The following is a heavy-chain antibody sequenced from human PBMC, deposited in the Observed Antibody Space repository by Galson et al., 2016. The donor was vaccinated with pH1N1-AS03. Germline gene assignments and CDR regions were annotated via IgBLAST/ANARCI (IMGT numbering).Heavy chain of an antibody. J-gene: IGHJ6*02. CDR1: GFTFSMSY. CDR3: ARRNPNPNFANWYQHDYGMDV. CDR2: ISNDGRNV. D-gene: IGHD2-2*01. Sequence: SLRLSCAASGFTFSMSYIHWVRQAPGKGLEWVSRISNDGRNVRYADLGKGRFAVSRDNAKNTVFLQMNSLRAEDTAVYFCARRNPNPNFANWYQHDYGMDVWGQGTTVTVSS. V-gene: IGHV3-74*01.